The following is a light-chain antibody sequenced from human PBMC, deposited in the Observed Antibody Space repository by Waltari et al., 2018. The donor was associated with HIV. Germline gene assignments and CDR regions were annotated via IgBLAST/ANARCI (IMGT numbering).Light chain of an antibody. Sequence: QSELTQPPSASGTPGQSVTISCSGSSSNTGRYTVNCYQQLPGTAPKLLIYANHQRPSGVPDRFSGSQSDTSASLAIGGLQSEDEADYYCATWDASLSGPVFGGGTKLTVL. CDR2: ANH. CDR3: ATWDASLSGPV. V-gene: IGLV1-44*01. CDR1: SSNTGRYT. J-gene: IGLJ2*01.